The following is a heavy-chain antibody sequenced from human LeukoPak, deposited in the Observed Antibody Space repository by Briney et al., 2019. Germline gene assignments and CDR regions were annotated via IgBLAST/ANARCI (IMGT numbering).Heavy chain of an antibody. Sequence: PGGSLRLSCTASGFTFGDYAMSWVRQAPGKGLEWVGFIRSKAYGGTTEYAASVKGRFTISRDDSKGIAYLQMNSLKTEDTAVYYCTRDRDGDLYFDYWGQGTLVTVSS. CDR1: GFTFGDYA. D-gene: IGHD4-17*01. J-gene: IGHJ4*02. CDR3: TRDRDGDLYFDY. CDR2: IRSKAYGGTT. V-gene: IGHV3-49*04.